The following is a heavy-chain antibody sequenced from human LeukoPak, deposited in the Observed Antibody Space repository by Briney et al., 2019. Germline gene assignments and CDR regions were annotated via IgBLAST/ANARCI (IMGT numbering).Heavy chain of an antibody. J-gene: IGHJ4*02. CDR2: IYTSGNT. V-gene: IGHV4-61*09. Sequence: PSETLSLTCTVSGGSLSSGAYYWSWIRQPAGKGLEWIGHIYTSGNTNYNPSLKSRVTISVDTSKNQFSLKLSSVTAADTAVYYCARGVRYIAARSPFDYWGQGTLVTVSS. CDR1: GGSLSSGAYY. D-gene: IGHD6-6*01. CDR3: ARGVRYIAARSPFDY.